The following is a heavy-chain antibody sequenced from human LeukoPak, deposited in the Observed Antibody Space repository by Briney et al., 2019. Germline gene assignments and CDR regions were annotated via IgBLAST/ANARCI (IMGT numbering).Heavy chain of an antibody. Sequence: GGSLRLSRAASGFIFNNYGLIWVRQAPGKGLEWVSAISNDGGGTQYADFVEGRFTISRDNSKNTLFLQMSSLRAEDTALYYCAKGSSGCFADLWGQGTLVTVSS. CDR3: AKGSSGCFADL. CDR1: GFIFNNYG. V-gene: IGHV3-23*01. D-gene: IGHD3-22*01. CDR2: ISNDGGGT. J-gene: IGHJ5*02.